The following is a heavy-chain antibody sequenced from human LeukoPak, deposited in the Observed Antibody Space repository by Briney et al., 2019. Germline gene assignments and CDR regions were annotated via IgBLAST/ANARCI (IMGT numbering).Heavy chain of an antibody. D-gene: IGHD3-9*01. CDR1: GYTFTGYY. Sequence: ASVKASCKASGYTFTGYYMHWVRQAPGQGLEWMGWINPNSGGTNYAQKFQGRVAMTRDTSISTAYMELSRLRSDDTAVYYCARTNYDILTGYHHYYYYYMDVWGKGTTVTVSS. CDR2: INPNSGGT. V-gene: IGHV1-2*02. J-gene: IGHJ6*03. CDR3: ARTNYDILTGYHHYYYYYMDV.